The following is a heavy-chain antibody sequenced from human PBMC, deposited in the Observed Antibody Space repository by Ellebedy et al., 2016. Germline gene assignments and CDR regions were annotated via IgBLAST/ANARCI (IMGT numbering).Heavy chain of an antibody. CDR2: ISYDGNHK. CDR3: AKDFGEVGATPFDY. J-gene: IGHJ4*02. CDR1: GFIFSGYG. D-gene: IGHD1-26*01. Sequence: GGSLRLXCAASGFIFSGYGMHWVRQAPGKGLEWVATISYDGNHKYYAPSVKGRFTIARDNPKNTLYLQMNSLRPDDTAVYYCAKDFGEVGATPFDYWGQGALVTVSS. V-gene: IGHV3-30*18.